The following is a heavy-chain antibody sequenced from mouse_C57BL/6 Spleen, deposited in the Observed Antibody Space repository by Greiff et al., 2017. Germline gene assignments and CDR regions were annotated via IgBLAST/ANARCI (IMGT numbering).Heavy chain of an antibody. J-gene: IGHJ4*01. D-gene: IGHD1-1*01. CDR3: ARYGYYGSSYPFYAMDY. CDR1: GYTFTSYN. Sequence: QVQLKESGAELVRPGASVKMSCKASGYTFTSYNMHWVKQTPRQGLEWIGAIYPGNGDTSYNQKFKGKATLTVDKSSSTAYTQLSSLTSEDYAVYFCARYGYYGSSYPFYAMDYWGQGTSVTFSS. V-gene: IGHV1-12*01. CDR2: IYPGNGDT.